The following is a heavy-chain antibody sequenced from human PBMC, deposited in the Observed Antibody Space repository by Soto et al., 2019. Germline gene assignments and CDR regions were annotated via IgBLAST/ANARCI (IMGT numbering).Heavy chain of an antibody. CDR3: ARGYCTATICDPWFDP. Sequence: PGESLKISCQGSGYAFSSYWNAWVRQMPGKGLEWMGIIYPGDSDTRYSPSFQGQVTISVDKSITTAYLQWSSLKASDTAMDYCARGYCTATICDPWFDPWGQGTLVTVSS. V-gene: IGHV5-51*01. J-gene: IGHJ5*02. CDR2: IYPGDSDT. D-gene: IGHD2-8*02. CDR1: GYAFSSYW.